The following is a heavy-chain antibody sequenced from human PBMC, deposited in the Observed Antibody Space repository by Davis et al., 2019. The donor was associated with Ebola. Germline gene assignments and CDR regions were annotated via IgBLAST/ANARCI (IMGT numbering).Heavy chain of an antibody. D-gene: IGHD6-6*01. J-gene: IGHJ4*02. CDR3: ARTVDSWYSSSSEFDY. CDR1: GYSFTSYW. V-gene: IGHV5-51*01. Sequence: KVSCKGSGYSFTSYWIGWVRQTPGTGLDWMGIIYPDDSDTRYSPSFQGQVTISADKSISTTYLQWSSLKASDTAMYYCARTVDSWYSSSSEFDYWGLGTLVTVSS. CDR2: IYPDDSDT.